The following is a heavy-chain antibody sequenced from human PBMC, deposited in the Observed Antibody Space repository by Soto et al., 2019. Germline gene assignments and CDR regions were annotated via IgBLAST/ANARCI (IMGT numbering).Heavy chain of an antibody. CDR1: GFTFSDHY. J-gene: IGHJ6*02. CDR3: ARGSSIVATAKVYYYYYYGMDV. CDR2: TRNKANSYTT. D-gene: IGHD5-12*01. V-gene: IGHV3-72*01. Sequence: EVQLVESGGGLVQPGGSLRLSCAASGFTFSDHYMDWVRQAPGKGLEWVGRTRNKANSYTTEYAASVKGRFTISRDDSKNSLYLQMNSLKTEDTAVYYCARGSSIVATAKVYYYYYYGMDVWGQGTTVTVSS.